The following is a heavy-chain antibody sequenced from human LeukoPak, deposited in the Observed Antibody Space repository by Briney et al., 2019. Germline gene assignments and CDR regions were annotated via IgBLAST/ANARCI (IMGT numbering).Heavy chain of an antibody. V-gene: IGHV3-9*01. Sequence: GRSLRLSCLASGFNIEDYAMHWVPQAPGKGLEWVSGISWNGHSVAYAASVTGRFTISRDNSKNTLYLQMNSLRAEDTAVYYCAKLPWLEVGYYFDYWGQGTLVTVSS. D-gene: IGHD3-9*01. CDR2: ISWNGHSV. J-gene: IGHJ4*02. CDR3: AKLPWLEVGYYFDY. CDR1: GFNIEDYA.